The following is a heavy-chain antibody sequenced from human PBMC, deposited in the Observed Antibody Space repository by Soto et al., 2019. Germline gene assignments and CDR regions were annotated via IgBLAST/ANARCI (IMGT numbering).Heavy chain of an antibody. V-gene: IGHV4-34*01. CDR1: GGSFSGYY. CDR2: INHSGST. CDR3: ARGGGPHPAIVVVKRPFDY. D-gene: IGHD3-22*01. Sequence: SETLSLTCAVYGGSFSGYYWSWIRQPPGKGLEWIGEINHSGSTNYNPSLKSRVTISVDTSKNQFSLKLSSVTAADTAVYYCARGGGPHPAIVVVKRPFDYWGQGTLVTVSS. J-gene: IGHJ4*02.